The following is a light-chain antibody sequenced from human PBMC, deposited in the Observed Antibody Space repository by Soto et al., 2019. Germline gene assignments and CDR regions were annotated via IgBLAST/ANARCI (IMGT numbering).Light chain of an antibody. CDR1: QSISIW. Sequence: DIHMTQSPSTLSASVGDRVTITCRASQSISIWLAWYQQKPGKAPKLPIYAASSLESGVSSRFSGSGSGKELILTIGSLQPEDLAAYYCQQYNSYQGTFGQGTRAGIK. J-gene: IGKJ1*01. CDR3: QQYNSYQGT. V-gene: IGKV1-5*01. CDR2: AAS.